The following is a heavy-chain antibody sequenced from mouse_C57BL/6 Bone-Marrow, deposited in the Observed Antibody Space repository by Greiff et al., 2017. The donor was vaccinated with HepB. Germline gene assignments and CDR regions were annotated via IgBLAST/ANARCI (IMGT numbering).Heavy chain of an antibody. Sequence: EVKLVESEGGLVQPGRSMKLSCTASGFTFSDYYMAWVRQVPEKGLEWVANINYDGSSTYYLDSLKSRFIISRDNAKNILYLQMSSLKSEDTATYYCARETPYYSNRYWYFDVWGTGTTVTVSS. CDR3: ARETPYYSNRYWYFDV. D-gene: IGHD2-5*01. CDR2: INYDGSST. CDR1: GFTFSDYY. V-gene: IGHV5-16*01. J-gene: IGHJ1*03.